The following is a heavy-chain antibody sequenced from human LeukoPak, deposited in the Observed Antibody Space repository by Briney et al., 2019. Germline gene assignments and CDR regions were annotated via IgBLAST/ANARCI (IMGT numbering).Heavy chain of an antibody. D-gene: IGHD6-19*01. J-gene: IGHJ3*02. CDR2: MYSGGST. CDR1: EFTVSSNY. V-gene: IGHV3-53*01. CDR3: ARDSSGWFGDPDAFDI. Sequence: GGSLRLSCAASEFTVSSNYMSWVRQAPGKGLEWVSVMYSGGSTYYADSVKGRFTISRDNSKNTLYLQMNSLRAEDTAVYYCARDSSGWFGDPDAFDIWGQGTMVTVSP.